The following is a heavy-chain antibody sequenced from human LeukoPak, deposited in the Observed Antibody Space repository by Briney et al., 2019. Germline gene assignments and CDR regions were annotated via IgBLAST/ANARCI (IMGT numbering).Heavy chain of an antibody. D-gene: IGHD3-16*02. J-gene: IGHJ4*02. CDR1: GFVFYSYA. V-gene: IGHV3-64*01. CDR2: ITSSGSST. CDR3: TRGPGYDYVWGTYRADY. Sequence: GGSLRLSCSASGFVFYSYAMHWVRQAPGRGLEYVAAITSSGSSTFHANSVKGRFTISRDNSKNTLYLQMGSLRPEDMAVYFCTRGPGYDYVWGTYRADYWGQGTLVTVSS.